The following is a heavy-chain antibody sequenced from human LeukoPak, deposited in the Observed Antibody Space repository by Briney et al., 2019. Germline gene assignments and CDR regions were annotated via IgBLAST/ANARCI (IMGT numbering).Heavy chain of an antibody. CDR3: ARVLPIGSSWYFQH. D-gene: IGHD6-13*01. Sequence: ASVKVSCKASGYTFTRYAITWVRQAPGQGPEWMGRISAYNGNTNYAQKLQGRVTMTTDTSTSTAYMELRSLRSDDTAVYYCARVLPIGSSWYFQHWGQGTLVTVSS. CDR1: GYTFTRYA. CDR2: ISAYNGNT. V-gene: IGHV1-18*01. J-gene: IGHJ1*01.